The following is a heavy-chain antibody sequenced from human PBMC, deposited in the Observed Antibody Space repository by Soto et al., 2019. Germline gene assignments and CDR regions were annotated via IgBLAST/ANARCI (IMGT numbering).Heavy chain of an antibody. Sequence: PSETLSLTCSVSGDSISNSRFYWAWIRQPPGEGLEWIGSIYHTGNAYYNPSLKSQVTKSVDTSKKQFTLKLTSVTAADAALYYCARDFFDSSDYTTNWFDPWGQGTLVTVS. CDR2: IYHTGNA. CDR3: ARDFFDSSDYTTNWFDP. CDR1: GDSISNSRFY. D-gene: IGHD3-22*01. V-gene: IGHV4-39*02. J-gene: IGHJ5*02.